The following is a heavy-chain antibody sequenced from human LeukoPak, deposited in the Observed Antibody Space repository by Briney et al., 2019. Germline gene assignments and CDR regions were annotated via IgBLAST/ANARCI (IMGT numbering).Heavy chain of an antibody. J-gene: IGHJ3*02. CDR2: INPNSGGT. Sequence: ASEKVSCKASGYTFTSYGISWVRQAPGQGLEWMGWINPNSGGTNYAQKFQGWVTMTRDTSISTAYMELSRLRSDDTAVYYCARSGYSYGYGAFDIWGQGTMVTVSS. CDR1: GYTFTSYG. CDR3: ARSGYSYGYGAFDI. V-gene: IGHV1-2*04. D-gene: IGHD5-18*01.